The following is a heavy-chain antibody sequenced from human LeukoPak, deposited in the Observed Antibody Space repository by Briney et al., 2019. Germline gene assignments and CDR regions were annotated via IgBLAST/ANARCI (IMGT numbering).Heavy chain of an antibody. CDR1: GFTFSSYS. V-gene: IGHV3-48*01. J-gene: IGHJ4*02. Sequence: GGSLRLSCAASGFTFSSYSMNWVRQAPGKGLEWVSYISSSSSTIYYADSVKGRFTISRDNAKNSLYLQMNSLRAEDTVVYYCARDSSGTTFDYWGQGTLVTVSS. CDR2: ISSSSSTI. D-gene: IGHD1-7*01. CDR3: ARDSSGTTFDY.